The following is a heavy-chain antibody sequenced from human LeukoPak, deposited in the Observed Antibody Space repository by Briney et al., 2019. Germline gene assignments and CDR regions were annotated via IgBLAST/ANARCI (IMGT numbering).Heavy chain of an antibody. J-gene: IGHJ4*02. D-gene: IGHD1-26*01. V-gene: IGHV1-2*02. CDR3: ARLAVGELLPHYYFDY. CDR2: INPNSGGT. CDR1: GYTFTGYY. Sequence: ASVKVSCKASGYTFTGYYMHWVRQAPGQGLEWMGWINPNSGGTNYAQKFQGRVTMTRDTSISTAYMEPSRLRSDDTAVYYCARLAVGELLPHYYFDYWGQGTLVTVSS.